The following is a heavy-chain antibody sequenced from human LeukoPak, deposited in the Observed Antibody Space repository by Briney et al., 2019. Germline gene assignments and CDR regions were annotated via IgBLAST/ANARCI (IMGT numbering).Heavy chain of an antibody. Sequence: PGGSLRLSCAASGFTFSDYYMSWIRQAPGKGLEWVSYISSSGSTIYYADSVKGRFTISRDDSKSIAYLQMNSLKTEDTAVYYCTRDHNPYGMDVWGQGTTVTVSS. CDR3: TRDHNPYGMDV. J-gene: IGHJ6*02. CDR1: GFTFSDYY. CDR2: ISSSGSTI. V-gene: IGHV3-11*01.